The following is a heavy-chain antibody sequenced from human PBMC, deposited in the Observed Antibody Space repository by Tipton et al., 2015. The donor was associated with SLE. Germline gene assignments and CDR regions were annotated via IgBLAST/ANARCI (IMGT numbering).Heavy chain of an antibody. V-gene: IGHV4-39*01. CDR1: GGSISSSSYY. Sequence: TLSLTCTVSGGSISSSSYYWGWIRQPPGKGLEWIGSIYYSGSTYYNPSLKSRVTISVDTSKNQFSLKLTSVTAADTAVYYCARVDSSGWSQAFDIWSQGTMVTVSS. CDR2: IYYSGST. J-gene: IGHJ3*02. CDR3: ARVDSSGWSQAFDI. D-gene: IGHD6-19*01.